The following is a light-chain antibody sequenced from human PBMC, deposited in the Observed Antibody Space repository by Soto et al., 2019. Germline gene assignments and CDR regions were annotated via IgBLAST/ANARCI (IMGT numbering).Light chain of an antibody. V-gene: IGKV3-20*01. J-gene: IGKJ4*02. CDR3: QQFSSYPLT. CDR2: DAS. CDR1: QTVRNNY. Sequence: EDVLTQSPGSLCLSPGERATLSCRASQTVRNNYLAWYQQKPGQAPRLLIDDASSRATGIPDRFSGGGSGTDFTLTISRLEPEDVAVYYWQQFSSYPLTFGGGTKVDIK.